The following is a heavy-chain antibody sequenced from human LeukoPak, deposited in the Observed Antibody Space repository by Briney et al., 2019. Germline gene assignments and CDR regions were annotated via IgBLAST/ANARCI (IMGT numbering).Heavy chain of an antibody. V-gene: IGHV4-34*01. D-gene: IGHD6-13*01. Sequence: PSETLSLTCAVYGGSFSGYYWSWIRQPPGKGLEWIGEINHSGSTNYNPSLKSRVTISVDTSKNQFSLKLSSVTAADTAVYYCARRKSWRYYYYGMDVWGQGTTVTVSS. CDR2: INHSGST. CDR3: ARRKSWRYYYYGMDV. CDR1: GGSFSGYY. J-gene: IGHJ6*02.